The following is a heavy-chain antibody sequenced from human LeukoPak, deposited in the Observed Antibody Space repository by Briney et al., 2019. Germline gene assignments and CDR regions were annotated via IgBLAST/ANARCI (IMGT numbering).Heavy chain of an antibody. J-gene: IGHJ6*04. CDR1: GFTFSSYE. CDR2: ISSSGSTI. Sequence: GGSLRLSCAASGFTFSSYEMNRVRQAPGKGLEWVSYISSSGSTIYYADSVKGRFTISRDNAKNSLYLQMNSLRAEGTAVYYCARYCSGGSCYNYYYGMDVWGKGTTVTVSP. V-gene: IGHV3-48*03. CDR3: ARYCSGGSCYNYYYGMDV. D-gene: IGHD2-15*01.